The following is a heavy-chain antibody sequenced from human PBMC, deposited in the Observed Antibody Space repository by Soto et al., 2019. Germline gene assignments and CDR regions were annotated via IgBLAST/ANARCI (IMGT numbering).Heavy chain of an antibody. J-gene: IGHJ4*02. Sequence: QVQLGQSGAEVKKPGSSVKVSCKASGGTFSSYTISWVRQAPGQGLEWMGRIIPILGIANYAQKFQGRVTITADKSTSTAYMELSSLRSEDTAVYYCARGRYGDYRGYWGQGTLVTVSS. CDR3: ARGRYGDYRGY. CDR1: GGTFSSYT. CDR2: IIPILGIA. D-gene: IGHD4-17*01. V-gene: IGHV1-69*02.